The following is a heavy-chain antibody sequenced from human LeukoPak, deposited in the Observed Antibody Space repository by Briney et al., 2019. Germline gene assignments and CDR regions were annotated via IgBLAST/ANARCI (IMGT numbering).Heavy chain of an antibody. CDR2: IYYSGST. CDR1: GGSISSYY. J-gene: IGHJ3*02. V-gene: IGHV4-59*01. CDR3: ARLNHDAFDI. Sequence: SETLSLTCTVSGGSISSYYWSWIRQPPGKGLEWIGYIYYSGSTNYNPSLKSRVTISVDTSKNQFSLKLSSVTAADTAVYYCARLNHDAFDIWGQGTMVTVSS.